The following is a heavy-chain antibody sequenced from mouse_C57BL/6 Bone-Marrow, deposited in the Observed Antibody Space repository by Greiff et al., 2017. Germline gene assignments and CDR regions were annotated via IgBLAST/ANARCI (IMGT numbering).Heavy chain of an antibody. J-gene: IGHJ3*01. CDR2: IYPRSGNT. CDR3: ARSHYGSSLAWFAY. V-gene: IGHV1-81*01. D-gene: IGHD1-1*01. Sequence: VKLMESGAELARPGASVKLSCKASGYTFTSYGISWVKQRTGQGLEWIGEIYPRSGNTYYNEKFKGKATLTADKSSSTAYMELRSLTSEDSAVYFCARSHYGSSLAWFAYWGQGTLVTVSA. CDR1: GYTFTSYG.